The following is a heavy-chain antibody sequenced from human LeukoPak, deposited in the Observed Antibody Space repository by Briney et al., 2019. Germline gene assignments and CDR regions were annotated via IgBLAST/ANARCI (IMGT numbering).Heavy chain of an antibody. CDR2: ISASGGYT. V-gene: IGHV3-23*01. CDR1: GFTCSSYG. CDR3: AKEAGSGWSYFDS. Sequence: GGSLRLSCAASGFTCSSYGMSWVRQAPGKGLEWVSGISASGGYTYYADSVRGRFTVSRDSSKNTLYLQLNSLRAEDTAVYSCAKEAGSGWSYFDSWGQGTLVTVSS. J-gene: IGHJ4*02. D-gene: IGHD6-19*01.